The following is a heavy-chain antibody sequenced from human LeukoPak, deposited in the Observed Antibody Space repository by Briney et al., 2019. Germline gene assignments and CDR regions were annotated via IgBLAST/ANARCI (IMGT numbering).Heavy chain of an antibody. V-gene: IGHV3-48*01. D-gene: IGHD2-21*01. CDR3: ARLWHDYGDY. J-gene: IGHJ4*02. CDR1: GFTFSSYS. CDR2: ISSSSSTI. Sequence: GGSLRLSCAASGFTFSSYSMSWVRQAPGKGLEWVSYISSSSSTIYYADSVKGRFTISRDNAKNSLYLQMNSLRAEDTAVYYCARLWHDYGDYRGQGTLVTVSS.